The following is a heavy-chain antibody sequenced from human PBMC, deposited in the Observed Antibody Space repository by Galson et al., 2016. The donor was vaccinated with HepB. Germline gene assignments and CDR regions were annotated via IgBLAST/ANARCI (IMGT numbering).Heavy chain of an antibody. V-gene: IGHV1-58*01. CDR1: GFTFSASV. D-gene: IGHD1/OR15-1a*01. CDR2: IVVGSGNT. CDR3: AAEKRMANTAFDV. J-gene: IGHJ3*01. Sequence: SVKVSCKASGFTFSASVVHWVRQARGQPLEWIGWIVVGSGNTQYAQQFQERVIISRDMTTSTASLELSSLRHEDTAVYYCAAEKRMANTAFDVWGQGTMVTV.